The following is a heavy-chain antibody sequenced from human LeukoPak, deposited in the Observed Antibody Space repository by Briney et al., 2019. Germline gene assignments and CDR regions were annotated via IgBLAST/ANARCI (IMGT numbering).Heavy chain of an antibody. CDR3: ARTFLTIFHGDAFDI. J-gene: IGHJ3*02. V-gene: IGHV3-21*01. CDR2: ISSSSSYI. CDR1: GFTFSSYS. Sequence: GGSLRLSCAASGFTFSSYSMNWVRQAPGKGLEWVSSISSSSSYIYYADSVKGRFTISRDNAKNSLYLQMNSLRAEDTAVYYCARTFLTIFHGDAFDIWGQGTMVTVSS. D-gene: IGHD3-3*01.